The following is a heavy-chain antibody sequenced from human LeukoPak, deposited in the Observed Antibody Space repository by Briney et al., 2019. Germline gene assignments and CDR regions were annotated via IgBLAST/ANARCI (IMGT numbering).Heavy chain of an antibody. V-gene: IGHV4-34*01. CDR3: ARGVSDYVWGSYRHHFDY. CDR2: INHSGST. J-gene: IGHJ4*02. D-gene: IGHD3-16*02. CDR1: GGSFSGYY. Sequence: SETLSLTRAVYGGSFSGYYWSWIRQPPGKGLEWIGEINHSGSTNYNPSLKSRVTISVDTSKNQFSLKLSSVTAADTAVYYCARGVSDYVWGSYRHHFDYWGQGTLVTVSS.